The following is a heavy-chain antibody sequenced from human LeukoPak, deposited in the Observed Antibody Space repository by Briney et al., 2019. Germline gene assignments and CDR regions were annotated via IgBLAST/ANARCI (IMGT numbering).Heavy chain of an antibody. CDR1: GFTFSDYY. CDR3: ARDRFSSWYYYYYYYMDV. V-gene: IGHV3-11*04. J-gene: IGHJ6*03. Sequence: KPGGSLRLSCAASGFTFSDYYMSWIRQAPGKGLEWVSYISSSGSTIYYADSVKGRFTISRDNAKNSLYLQMNSLRAEDTAVYYCARDRFSSWYYYYYYYMDVWGKGTTVTVSS. CDR2: ISSSGSTI. D-gene: IGHD6-13*01.